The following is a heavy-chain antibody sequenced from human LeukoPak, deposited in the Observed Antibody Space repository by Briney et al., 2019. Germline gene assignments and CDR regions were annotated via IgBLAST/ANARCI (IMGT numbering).Heavy chain of an antibody. CDR3: ARDETYSDVWSGSAGGGKGNYLDY. CDR2: IYHSGRT. Sequence: SETLSLTSTVSGYSISNGYYWGWMRQPPGKGLEWIGSIYHSGRTHYNPSLKSRVIISVDTSKNYFSLKLSSVTAADTAMYYCARDETYSDVWSGSAGGGKGNYLDYWGQGILVTVSS. J-gene: IGHJ4*02. D-gene: IGHD3-3*01. V-gene: IGHV4-38-2*02. CDR1: GYSISNGYY.